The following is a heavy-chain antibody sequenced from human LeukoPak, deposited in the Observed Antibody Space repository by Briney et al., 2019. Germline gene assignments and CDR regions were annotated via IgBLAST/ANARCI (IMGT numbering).Heavy chain of an antibody. D-gene: IGHD3-22*01. CDR1: GFTFSSYW. J-gene: IGHJ4*02. V-gene: IGHV3-7*04. CDR3: ARVYYYDSSGKEDY. CDR2: IKQDGSEK. Sequence: GGSLRLSCAVSGFTFSSYWMSWVRQAPGKGLEWVANIKQDGSEKYYVDSVKGRFTISRDNAKNSLYLQMNSLRAEDTAVYYCARVYYYDSSGKEDYWGQGTLVTVSS.